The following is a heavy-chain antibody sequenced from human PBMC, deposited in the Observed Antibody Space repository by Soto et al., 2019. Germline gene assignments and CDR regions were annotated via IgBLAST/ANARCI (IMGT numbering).Heavy chain of an antibody. CDR1: GYTFTSYG. D-gene: IGHD3-3*01. CDR2: ISAYNGNT. CDR3: ARVNYDFWSGSPGWP. V-gene: IGHV1-18*04. J-gene: IGHJ5*02. Sequence: QVPLVQSGAEVKKPGASVKVSCKASGYTFTSYGISWVRQAPGQGLEWMGWISAYNGNTNYAQKLQGRVTMTTDTSTSTAYMELRSLRSDDTAVYYCARVNYDFWSGSPGWPWGQGTLVTVSS.